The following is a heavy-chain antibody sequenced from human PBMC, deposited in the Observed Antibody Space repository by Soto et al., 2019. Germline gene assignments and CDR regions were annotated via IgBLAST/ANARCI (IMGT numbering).Heavy chain of an antibody. CDR2: IYHSGST. CDR1: GYSISSGYY. J-gene: IGHJ3*02. CDR3: ATRWDNDAFDI. D-gene: IGHD1-26*01. Sequence: PSETLSLTCAVSGYSISSGYYWGWIRQPPGKGLEWIGSIYHSGSTYYNPSLKSRVTISVDTSKNQFSLKLSSVTAADTAVYYCATRWDNDAFDIWGQGTMVTVS. V-gene: IGHV4-38-2*01.